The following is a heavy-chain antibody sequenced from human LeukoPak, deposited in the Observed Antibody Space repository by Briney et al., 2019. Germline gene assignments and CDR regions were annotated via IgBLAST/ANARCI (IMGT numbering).Heavy chain of an antibody. CDR2: ISSSSSYI. V-gene: IGHV3-21*01. CDR1: GSTFSSYS. D-gene: IGHD3-22*01. J-gene: IGHJ4*01. CDR3: AAAVDYYDSAGFDY. Sequence: PGGSLRLSCAASGSTFSSYSMNWVRQAPGKGLEWVSSISSSSSYIYYADSVKGRFTISRDNAKNSLYLQMNSLRAEDTAVYYCAAAVDYYDSAGFDYWGHGTLVTVSS.